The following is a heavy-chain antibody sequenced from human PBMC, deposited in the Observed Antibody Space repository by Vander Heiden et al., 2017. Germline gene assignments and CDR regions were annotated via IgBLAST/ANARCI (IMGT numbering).Heavy chain of an antibody. CDR3: AEGAGSYYGEKFDY. D-gene: IGHD3-10*01. Sequence: QVQLQESGPGLVKPSQTLSLTCTVSGGSISSGDYYWSWIRQPPGKGLEWIGYIYYSGSTYYNPALKSRVTISVDTSKNQFSLKLRSVTAADTAVYYCAEGAGSYYGEKFDYWGQGTMVTVYS. J-gene: IGHJ4*02. V-gene: IGHV4-30-4*01. CDR1: GGSISSGDYY. CDR2: IYYSGST.